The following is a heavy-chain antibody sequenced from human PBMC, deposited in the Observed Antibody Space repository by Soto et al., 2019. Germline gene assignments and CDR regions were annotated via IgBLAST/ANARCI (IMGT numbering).Heavy chain of an antibody. CDR1: GGTFSNYA. CDR3: ARVGIAVAGDGFDY. D-gene: IGHD6-19*01. Sequence: QVHLVQSGADVKKPGSSVKVSFKASGGTFSNYALSWVRKAPGHGLEWMGGIIHIFGTANYAQKFQGRVTITADESTSTAYMELSSLRSEDTAVYYCARVGIAVAGDGFDYWVQGTLVTVS. V-gene: IGHV1-69*12. CDR2: IIHIFGTA. J-gene: IGHJ4*02.